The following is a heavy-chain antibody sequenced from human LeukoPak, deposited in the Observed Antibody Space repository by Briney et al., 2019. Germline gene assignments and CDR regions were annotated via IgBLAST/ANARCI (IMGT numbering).Heavy chain of an antibody. CDR2: IRYDGSNK. Sequence: GGSLRLSCAASGFTFSSYSMNWVRQAPGKGLEWVAFIRYDGSNKYYADSVKGRFTISRDNSKNTLYLQMNSLRAEDTAVYYCARDRARPGRYFDYWGQGTLVTVSS. D-gene: IGHD6-6*01. V-gene: IGHV3-30*02. CDR1: GFTFSSYS. CDR3: ARDRARPGRYFDY. J-gene: IGHJ4*02.